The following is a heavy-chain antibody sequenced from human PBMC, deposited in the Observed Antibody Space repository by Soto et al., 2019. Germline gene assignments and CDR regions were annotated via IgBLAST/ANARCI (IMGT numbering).Heavy chain of an antibody. Sequence: QVQLQESGPGLVKPSQTLSLTCTVSGGSISSGDYYWSWIRQPPGKGLEWIGYMYYSGSTYYNPSLKSRVTISVDTSKNQFSLKPSSVTAADTAVYYCARWLGYGPHFDYWCQGTLVTVPS. CDR1: GGSISSGDYY. V-gene: IGHV4-30-4*01. J-gene: IGHJ4*02. D-gene: IGHD5-12*01. CDR2: MYYSGST. CDR3: ARWLGYGPHFDY.